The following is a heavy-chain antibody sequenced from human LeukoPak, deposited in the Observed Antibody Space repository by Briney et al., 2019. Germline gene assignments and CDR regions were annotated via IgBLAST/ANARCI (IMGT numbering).Heavy chain of an antibody. J-gene: IGHJ3*02. V-gene: IGHV4-59*01. CDR3: ARENTMVRGAFDAFDI. CDR1: HVSISTYY. Sequence: SETLSLTCTVSHVSISTYYWSWIRQPPGKGLEWMGYIHYSGSTNYNPSLKNRVTISVDTSNNQFSLKLSSVTAADTAVYYCARENTMVRGAFDAFDIWGQGTMVTVSS. D-gene: IGHD3-10*01. CDR2: IHYSGST.